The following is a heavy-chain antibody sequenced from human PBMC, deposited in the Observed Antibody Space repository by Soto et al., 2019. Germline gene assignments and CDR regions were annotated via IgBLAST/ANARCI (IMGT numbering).Heavy chain of an antibody. V-gene: IGHV4-31*03. J-gene: IGHJ3*02. CDR2: IYYSGST. CDR3: ARGYSKCYKPHPDAFDI. Sequence: ALPVPCPVSGFSISSGGYYWSWIRPHPGQGLVWLGYIYYSGSTYYNPSLESRVTISVDTSKNQFSLKLSSVTAADTAVNYGARGYSKCYKPHPDAFDIWGQGTMVTVSS. D-gene: IGHD1-26*01. CDR1: GFSISSGGYY.